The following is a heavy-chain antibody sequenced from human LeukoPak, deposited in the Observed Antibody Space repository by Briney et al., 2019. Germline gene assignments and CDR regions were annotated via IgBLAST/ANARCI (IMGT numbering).Heavy chain of an antibody. J-gene: IGHJ6*03. D-gene: IGHD2-2*01. V-gene: IGHV4-59*06. CDR2: IYYSGGT. Sequence: NPSETLSLTCTVSGGSISSYYWSWIRQPPGKGLEWIGYIYYSGGTYYNPSLKSRVTISVDTSKNQFSLKLSSVTAADTAVYYAVSSTSDYYYYYMDVWGKGTTVTVSS. CDR1: GGSISSYY. CDR3: VSSTSDYYYYYMDV.